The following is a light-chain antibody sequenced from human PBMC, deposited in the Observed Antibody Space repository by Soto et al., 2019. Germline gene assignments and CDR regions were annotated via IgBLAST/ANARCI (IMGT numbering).Light chain of an antibody. J-gene: IGKJ3*01. CDR1: QSVSSY. CDR2: DAS. V-gene: IGKV3-11*01. Sequence: EIVLTQSPATLSLSPGERATLSCRASQSVSSYLAWYQQKPGQAPRLLIYDASNRATGIPARFSGSGSGTDFTLTISSLEPEDFATYYCQESYSTPSVTFGPGTKVDIK. CDR3: QESYSTPSVT.